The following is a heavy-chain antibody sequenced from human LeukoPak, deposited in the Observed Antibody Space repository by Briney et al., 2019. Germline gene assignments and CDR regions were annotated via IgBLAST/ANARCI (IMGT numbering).Heavy chain of an antibody. J-gene: IGHJ4*02. CDR1: GGTFSSYA. CDR3: ARGTAMAD. Sequence: ASVKVSCKASGGTFSSYAISWVRQAPGQGLEWMGIINPSGGSTSYAQKFQGRVTMTRDTSTSTVYMELSSLRSEDTAVYYCARGTAMADWGQGTLVTVSS. V-gene: IGHV1-46*01. D-gene: IGHD5-18*01. CDR2: INPSGGST.